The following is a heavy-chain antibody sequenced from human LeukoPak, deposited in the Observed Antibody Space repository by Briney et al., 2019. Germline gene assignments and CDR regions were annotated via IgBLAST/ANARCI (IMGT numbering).Heavy chain of an antibody. CDR1: VYIFPSYD. J-gene: IGHJ4*02. D-gene: IGHD2-15*01. Sequence: ATEKVSCEASVYIFPSYDIRWVRQAPGQGREWMGWISAYNGHTNYAQKLQGRVTMTTDTSTSTAYMELRSLRSDDTAVYYCARSTPVVVVAATHVCFDYWGQGTLVTVSS. CDR2: ISAYNGHT. CDR3: ARSTPVVVVAATHVCFDY. V-gene: IGHV1-18*01.